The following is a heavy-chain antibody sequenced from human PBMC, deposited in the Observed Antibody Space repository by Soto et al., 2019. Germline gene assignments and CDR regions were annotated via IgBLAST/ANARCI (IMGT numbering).Heavy chain of an antibody. CDR1: GAYSTNYY. D-gene: IGHD3-22*01. CDR2: FSYTGST. Sequence: SETLSLTCTVSGAYSTNYYWSWIRQPPGKGLEWIAYFSYTGSTNFNPSLESRATISLDLSKSQFSLKLSSVTAADTAVYYCARRLYYDSSGFEGGGMDVWGQGTTVTVSS. CDR3: ARRLYYDSSGFEGGGMDV. V-gene: IGHV4-59*08. J-gene: IGHJ6*02.